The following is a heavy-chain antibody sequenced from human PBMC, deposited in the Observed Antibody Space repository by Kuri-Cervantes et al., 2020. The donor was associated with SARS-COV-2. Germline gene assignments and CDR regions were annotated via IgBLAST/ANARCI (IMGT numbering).Heavy chain of an antibody. D-gene: IGHD3-3*01. Sequence: GSLRLSCTVSGGSISSYYWSWIRQPPGKGLEWIGEINHSGSTNYNPSLKSRVTISVDTSKNQFSLKLSSVTAADTAVYYCARFGMYYDFWSGYRSPDAFDIWGQGTMVTVSS. J-gene: IGHJ3*02. CDR3: ARFGMYYDFWSGYRSPDAFDI. V-gene: IGHV4-34*01. CDR2: INHSGST. CDR1: GGSISSYY.